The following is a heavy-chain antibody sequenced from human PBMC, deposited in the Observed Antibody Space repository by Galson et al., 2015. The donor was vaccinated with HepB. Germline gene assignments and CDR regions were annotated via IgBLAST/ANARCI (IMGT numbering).Heavy chain of an antibody. J-gene: IGHJ2*01. CDR2: IYSGETT. D-gene: IGHD6-13*01. Sequence: LRLSCAASGFIVTNNYMSWVRQAPGKGLEWVSVIYSGETTYYADSVKGRFIISRDDSKNTLFLQMNSLRAEDTAVYHCARVAMGGVVAADASGWYFDLWGRGTLVTVSS. CDR1: GFIVTNNY. CDR3: ARVAMGGVVAADASGWYFDL. V-gene: IGHV3-53*01.